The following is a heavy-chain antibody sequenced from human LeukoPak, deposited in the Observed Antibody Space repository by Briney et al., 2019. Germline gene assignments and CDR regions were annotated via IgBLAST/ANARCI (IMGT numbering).Heavy chain of an antibody. D-gene: IGHD2-15*01. CDR3: ARGQTIFSCSGGGCYHPSDY. J-gene: IGHJ4*02. Sequence: GASVKVSCKASGYTFTSYDINWVRQATGQGLEWMGWMNPNSGNTGYAQKFQGRVTMTRNTSISTAYMELSSLRSEDTAVYYCARGQTIFSCSGGGCYHPSDYWGQGTLVTVSS. V-gene: IGHV1-8*01. CDR1: GYTFTSYD. CDR2: MNPNSGNT.